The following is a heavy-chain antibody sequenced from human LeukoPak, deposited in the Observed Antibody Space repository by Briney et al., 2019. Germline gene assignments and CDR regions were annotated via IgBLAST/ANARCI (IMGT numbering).Heavy chain of an antibody. CDR2: IYPGGDI. Sequence: GGSLRLSCAASEVTVTSNYLSWVRQAPGKGLQWVSVIYPGGDIYYADSVKGRFIISRDNSKNTLSLQMNSLTADDTAVYYCARGVYTAGDFDYWGQGTLVTVSS. J-gene: IGHJ4*02. V-gene: IGHV3-53*01. CDR3: ARGVYTAGDFDY. D-gene: IGHD2-2*02. CDR1: EVTVTSNY.